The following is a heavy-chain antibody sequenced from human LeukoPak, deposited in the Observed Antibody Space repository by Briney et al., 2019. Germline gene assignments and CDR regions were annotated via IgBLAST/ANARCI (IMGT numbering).Heavy chain of an antibody. CDR3: ARGAPERISSSTNYYFDY. Sequence: SLRLSCAASGFTFSSYAMYWVRQAPGKGLEWVAVISYGGNNKYYADSVKGRFTISRDDSKNTLSLQMNSLRAEDTAVYYCARGAPERISSSTNYYFDYWGQGTLVTVSS. CDR2: ISYGGNNK. D-gene: IGHD6-6*01. CDR1: GFTFSSYA. V-gene: IGHV3-30-3*01. J-gene: IGHJ4*02.